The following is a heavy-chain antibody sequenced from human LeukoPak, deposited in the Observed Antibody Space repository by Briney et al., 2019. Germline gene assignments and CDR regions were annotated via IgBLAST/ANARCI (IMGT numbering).Heavy chain of an antibody. CDR3: ARGVHPYYDTSTGYYPRFDH. D-gene: IGHD3-9*01. CDR2: IYYSGST. Sequence: SETLSLTCTVSGGSVSSGSYYWSWIRQPPGKGLEWIGYIYYSGSTNYNPSLKRRVTISVDTSKNQFSLKLSSVTAADTAVYYCARGVHPYYDTSTGYYPRFDHWGQGTLVTVSS. V-gene: IGHV4-61*01. CDR1: GGSVSSGSYY. J-gene: IGHJ4*02.